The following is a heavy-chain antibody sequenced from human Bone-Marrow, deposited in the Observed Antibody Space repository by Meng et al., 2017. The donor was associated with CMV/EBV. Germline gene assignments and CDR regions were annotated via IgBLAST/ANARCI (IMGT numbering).Heavy chain of an antibody. J-gene: IGHJ4*02. CDR3: ARVPYDFWSGYYGDYFDY. CDR2: IYYSGCT. CDR1: GGSISSSSYY. Sequence: SETLSLTCTVSGGSISSSSYYWGWIRQPPGKGLEWIGSIYYSGCTYYNPSLKSRVTISVDTSKNQFSLKLSSVTAADTAVYYCARVPYDFWSGYYGDYFDYWGQGTLVTVSS. V-gene: IGHV4-39*07. D-gene: IGHD3-3*01.